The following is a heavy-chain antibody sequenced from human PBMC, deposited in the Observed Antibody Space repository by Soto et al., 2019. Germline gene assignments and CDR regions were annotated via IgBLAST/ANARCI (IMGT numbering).Heavy chain of an antibody. CDR3: ARDGRSSYSSGWYYFDY. D-gene: IGHD6-19*01. CDR1: GYTFTSYY. CDR2: INPSGGST. Sequence: ASLKVSCKASGYTFTSYYMHCVRQAPLQWLEWMVIINPSGGSTSYAQKFQGRVTMPRDTSTSTVYMELSSLRSEDTAVYYCARDGRSSYSSGWYYFDYWGQGTLVTVSS. J-gene: IGHJ4*02. V-gene: IGHV1-46*01.